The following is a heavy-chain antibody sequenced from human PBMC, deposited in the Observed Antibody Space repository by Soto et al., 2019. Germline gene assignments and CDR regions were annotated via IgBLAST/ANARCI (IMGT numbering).Heavy chain of an antibody. CDR1: CGSISSSNW. J-gene: IGHJ4*02. CDR2: IYHSGST. D-gene: IGHD3-10*01. CDR3: ASYSYGWFGELLNY. Sequence: SETLSLTCAVSCGSISSSNWWSWVRQPPGKGLEWIGEIYHSGSTNYNPSLKSRVTISVDKSKNQFSLKLSSVTAADTAVYYCASYSYGWFGELLNYWGQGTLVTVSS. V-gene: IGHV4-4*02.